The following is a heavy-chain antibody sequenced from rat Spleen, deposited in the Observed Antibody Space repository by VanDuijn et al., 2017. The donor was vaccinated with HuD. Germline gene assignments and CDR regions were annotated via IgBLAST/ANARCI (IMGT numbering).Heavy chain of an antibody. J-gene: IGHJ2*01. Sequence: QVQLKESGPGLVQPSQTLSLTCTVSGYSLSTSGVNWVRQPPGKGLEWMGGIWGAGNTDYNSALKSRLSISRDTSKSPVFLKMNSLQTEDTAIYFCTTVGYWGQGVMVTVSS. CDR2: IWGAGNT. D-gene: IGHD1-1*01. CDR3: TTVGY. V-gene: IGHV2-13*01. CDR1: GYSLSTSG.